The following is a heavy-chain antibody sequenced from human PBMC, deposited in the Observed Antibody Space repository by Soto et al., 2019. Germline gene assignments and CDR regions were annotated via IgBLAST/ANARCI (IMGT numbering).Heavy chain of an antibody. CDR1: GFTFSSYG. CDR2: ISYDGSNK. Sequence: ESGGGVVQPGRSLRLSCAASGFTFSSYGMHWVRQAPGKGLEWVAVISYDGSNKYYADSVQGRFTISRDNSKNTLYLQMNSLRAEDTAVYYCAKSLPIPMVRGVIFYGMDVWGQGTTVTVSS. J-gene: IGHJ6*02. CDR3: AKSLPIPMVRGVIFYGMDV. V-gene: IGHV3-30*18. D-gene: IGHD3-10*01.